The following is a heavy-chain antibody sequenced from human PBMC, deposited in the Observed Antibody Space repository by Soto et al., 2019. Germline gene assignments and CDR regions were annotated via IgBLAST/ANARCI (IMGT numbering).Heavy chain of an antibody. Sequence: SETLSLTCTVSGGSISSSSYYWGWIRQPPGKGREWIGSIYYSGSTYYNPSLKSRVTISVDTSKNQFSLELSSVTAADTAVYYCARARRAGGYYYYGMDVWGQGTTVTVS. CDR2: IYYSGST. V-gene: IGHV4-39*01. D-gene: IGHD3-10*01. CDR1: GGSISSSSYY. J-gene: IGHJ6*02. CDR3: ARARRAGGYYYYGMDV.